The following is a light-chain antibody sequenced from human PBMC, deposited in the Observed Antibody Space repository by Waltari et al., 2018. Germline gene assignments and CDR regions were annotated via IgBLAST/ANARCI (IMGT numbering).Light chain of an antibody. CDR3: QQYNSYSLLS. CDR1: QVISKW. CDR2: KAS. V-gene: IGKV1-5*03. Sequence: DIQMTQSPSTLSASVGDRVIFSCRASQVISKWLAWYKQKPGKAPKRLIYKASTLESGVPSRFSGSGSGTEFTLTINSLQPEDFATYYCQQYNSYSLLSFGGGTKVEIK. J-gene: IGKJ4*01.